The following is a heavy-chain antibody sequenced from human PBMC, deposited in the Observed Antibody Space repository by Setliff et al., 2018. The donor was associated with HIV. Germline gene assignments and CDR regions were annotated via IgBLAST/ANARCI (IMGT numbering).Heavy chain of an antibody. J-gene: IGHJ4*02. CDR3: ARGYYNNDYPGVLGS. Sequence: GGSLRLSCAASGFTFSSYWMHWVRQAPGKGLVWVSRLNTDGSSTKYADSVKGRFTISRDNAKNTLYLQMDSLRGEDTAVYYCARGYYNNDYPGVLGSWGRGTLVTV. CDR2: LNTDGSST. CDR1: GFTFSSYW. D-gene: IGHD1-26*01. V-gene: IGHV3-74*03.